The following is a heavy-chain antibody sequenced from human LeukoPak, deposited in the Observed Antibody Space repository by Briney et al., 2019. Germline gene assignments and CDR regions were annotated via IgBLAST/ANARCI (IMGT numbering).Heavy chain of an antibody. CDR3: ARLRRGYSLPDY. Sequence: PSETLSLTCTVSRGSISSYYWSWMRQPAGKRLEWIGRIYTSGSTNYNPSLKSRVTMSVDTSKNQFSVKLSSVTAADTAVYYCARLRRGYSLPDYWGQGTLVTVSS. D-gene: IGHD5-18*01. CDR2: IYTSGST. CDR1: RGSISSYY. V-gene: IGHV4-4*07. J-gene: IGHJ4*02.